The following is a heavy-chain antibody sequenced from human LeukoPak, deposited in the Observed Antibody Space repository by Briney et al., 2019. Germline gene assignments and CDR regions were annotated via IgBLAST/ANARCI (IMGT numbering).Heavy chain of an antibody. D-gene: IGHD4-17*01. CDR2: IYHSGST. CDR1: GGSISSSNW. CDR3: ARRRGYGDYDPLDYYYYMDV. V-gene: IGHV4-4*02. J-gene: IGHJ6*03. Sequence: SETLSLTCAVSGGSISSSNWWSWVRQPPGKGLEWIGEIYHSGSTDYNPSLKSRVTISVDKSKNQFSLKLSSVTAADTAVYYCARRRGYGDYDPLDYYYYMDVWGKGTTVTVSS.